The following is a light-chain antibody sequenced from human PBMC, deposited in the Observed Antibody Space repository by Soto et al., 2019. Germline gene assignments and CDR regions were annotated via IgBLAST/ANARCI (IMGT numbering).Light chain of an antibody. V-gene: IGKV1-5*01. J-gene: IGKJ1*01. CDR3: QQYENYWT. CDR2: DAS. Sequence: IQMTQSPSTPSSSLGDRVTITCRASQSISSWLAWYQHKPGKAPKLLIYDASNLDSGVPSRFSGIGSGTEFSLTISNMKPDDCATYYCQQYENYWTFGQGTKVDIK. CDR1: QSISSW.